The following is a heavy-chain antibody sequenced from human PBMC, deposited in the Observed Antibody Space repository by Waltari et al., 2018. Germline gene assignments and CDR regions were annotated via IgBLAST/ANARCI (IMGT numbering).Heavy chain of an antibody. V-gene: IGHV1-69-2*01. CDR3: ATVLTTVPTYWFDP. CDR1: GYPFPAYY. CDR2: VDPADSET. D-gene: IGHD4-4*01. J-gene: IGHJ5*02. Sequence: EVQLVQSGAEVKQPGATVKISCKASGYPFPAYYKHWVQQAPGKGLEWMGRVDPADSETIYAEKFQGRVTITADTSTDTAYMELSSLRSEDTAVYYCATVLTTVPTYWFDPWGQGTLVTVSS.